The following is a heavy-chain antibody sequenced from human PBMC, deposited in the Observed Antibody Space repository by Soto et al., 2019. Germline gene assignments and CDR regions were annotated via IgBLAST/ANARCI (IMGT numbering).Heavy chain of an antibody. J-gene: IGHJ4*02. Sequence: QVQLVESGGGVVQPGRSLRLSCAASGFTFSNYGMHWVRLAPGKGLEWVAVISYDGSNKYYTDSVKGRFTISRDNSKNTLYLQMNSLITEDTAVYYCAKAHGQVEWKQLVDYWGQGTLVTVSS. CDR3: AKAHGQVEWKQLVDY. D-gene: IGHD3-3*01. V-gene: IGHV3-30*18. CDR1: GFTFSNYG. CDR2: ISYDGSNK.